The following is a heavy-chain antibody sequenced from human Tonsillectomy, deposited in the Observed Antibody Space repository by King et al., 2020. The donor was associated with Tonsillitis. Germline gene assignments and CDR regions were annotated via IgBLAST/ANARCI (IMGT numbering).Heavy chain of an antibody. Sequence: QLQESGPGLVKPSETLYLTCAVSGYSISSGYYWGWIRQRPGKGLEWLGTIDHSGSTHYNPSLKGRITISVDTSKKQFSLRLSSVTAADTAVYYCARIRGSYPSDFDYWGQGTLVTVSS. V-gene: IGHV4-38-2*01. J-gene: IGHJ4*01. CDR1: GYSISSGYY. CDR3: ARIRGSYPSDFDY. CDR2: IDHSGST. D-gene: IGHD1-26*01.